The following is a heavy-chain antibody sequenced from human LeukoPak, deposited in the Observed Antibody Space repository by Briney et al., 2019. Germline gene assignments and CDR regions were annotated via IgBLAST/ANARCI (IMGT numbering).Heavy chain of an antibody. D-gene: IGHD3-22*01. CDR2: IYYSGST. Sequence: SETLSLTCTVSGGSISSGSYYWSWIRQPPGKGLEWIGYIYYSGSTNYNPSLKSRVTISVDTSKNQFSLKLSSVTAADTAVYYCARDSDYCDSSGYYFDYWGQGTLVTVSS. CDR3: ARDSDYCDSSGYYFDY. CDR1: GGSISSGSYY. J-gene: IGHJ4*02. V-gene: IGHV4-61*01.